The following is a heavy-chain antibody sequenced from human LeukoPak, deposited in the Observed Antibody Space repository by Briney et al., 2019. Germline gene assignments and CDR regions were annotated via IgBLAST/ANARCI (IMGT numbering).Heavy chain of an antibody. Sequence: SETLSLTCTVSGGSISSYYWSWIRQPPGKGLEWIGYIYYSGSTNYHPSLKSRVTISVDTSKNQFSLKLSSVTAADTAVYYCARGNDFWSGFPPYYYGMDVWGQGTTVTVSS. CDR1: GGSISSYY. D-gene: IGHD3-3*01. CDR3: ARGNDFWSGFPPYYYGMDV. CDR2: IYYSGST. J-gene: IGHJ6*02. V-gene: IGHV4-59*01.